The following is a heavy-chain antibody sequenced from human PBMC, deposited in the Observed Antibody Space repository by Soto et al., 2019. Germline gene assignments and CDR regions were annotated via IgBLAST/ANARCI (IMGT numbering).Heavy chain of an antibody. D-gene: IGHD1-26*01. CDR2: ITASGGST. J-gene: IGHJ6*02. CDR3: AVHLGQNYYTLDV. Sequence: EVQLLESGGGLIQRGGSLRLSCTGSEFTFSNFVMSWVRQVPGKGLEWLACITASGGSTYYADSVKGRFSVSRDNSKSTLYLQLNSLEAEDTAVYHCAVHLGQNYYTLDVWGQGTTVLVSS. V-gene: IGHV3-23*01. CDR1: EFTFSNFV.